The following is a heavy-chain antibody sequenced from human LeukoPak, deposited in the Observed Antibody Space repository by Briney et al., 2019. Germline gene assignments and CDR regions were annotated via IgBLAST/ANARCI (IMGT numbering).Heavy chain of an antibody. CDR1: GYTFTGYY. CDR2: INTNTANP. J-gene: IGHJ3*02. D-gene: IGHD6-19*01. CDR3: ARAHGPQWAFDI. V-gene: IGHV7-4-1*02. Sequence: GASVKVSCKASGYTFTGYYMHWVRQAPGPGLEWMGWINTNTANPTYAQGFTGRFVFSLDTSDSAAYLQISSLKAEDTAVYFCARAHGPQWAFDIWGQGTAVTVSS.